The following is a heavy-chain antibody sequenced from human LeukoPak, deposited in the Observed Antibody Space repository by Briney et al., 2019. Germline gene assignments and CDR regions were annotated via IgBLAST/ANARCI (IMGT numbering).Heavy chain of an antibody. CDR3: ARGLYSSASFLDY. D-gene: IGHD3-22*01. CDR2: ISYDGNNK. V-gene: IGHV3-30-3*01. Sequence: GGSLRLSCAASGFTFSTYSIHWVRQAPGKGLEWVAIISYDGNNKFYADSVKGRFTISRDNSKNTLLLQMNSLRAEDTALYYCARGLYSSASFLDYWGQGALVTVSS. CDR1: GFTFSTYS. J-gene: IGHJ4*01.